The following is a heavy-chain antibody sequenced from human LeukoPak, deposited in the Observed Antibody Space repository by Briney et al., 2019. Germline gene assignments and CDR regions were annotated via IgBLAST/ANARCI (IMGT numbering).Heavy chain of an antibody. CDR2: ISPNSGGT. CDR3: ARGGGRYSVDY. Sequence: ASVNVSCKASGYTFIDYYTHWVRQAPGQGLEWIGWISPNSGGTKSVQKFQGRVTMTRDTSITTVYMELSGLSFDDTAVYYCARGGGRYSVDYWGQGTLVIVSS. CDR1: GYTFIDYY. D-gene: IGHD1-26*01. V-gene: IGHV1-2*02. J-gene: IGHJ4*02.